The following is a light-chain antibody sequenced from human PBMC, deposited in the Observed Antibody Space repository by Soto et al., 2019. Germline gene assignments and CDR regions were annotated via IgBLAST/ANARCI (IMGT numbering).Light chain of an antibody. J-gene: IGKJ1*01. V-gene: IGKV3-20*01. CDR1: ESVSGSY. CDR3: QQYGASPRT. Sequence: EIVLAQSPGTLSLSPGKGATLSCRASESVSGSYLAWYQQKPGQAPRLLIYGASSRAAGIPDRFRGSGSGTDFTLSISRXXXXXXXXXYCQQYGASPRTFGQG. CDR2: GAS.